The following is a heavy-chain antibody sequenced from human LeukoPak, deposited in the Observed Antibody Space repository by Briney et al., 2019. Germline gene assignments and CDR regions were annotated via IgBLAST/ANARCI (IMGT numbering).Heavy chain of an antibody. D-gene: IGHD1-1*01. J-gene: IGHJ4*02. CDR2: IYSGGTT. CDR1: GFTFSSYS. Sequence: GGSLRLSCAASGFTFSSYSMNWVRQAPGKGLEWVSVIYSGGTTYYAGSVKGRFTISRDNSKNTLYLQMNSLRAEDTAVYYCARGGSWKAFDYWGQGTLVTVSS. CDR3: ARGGSWKAFDY. V-gene: IGHV3-53*01.